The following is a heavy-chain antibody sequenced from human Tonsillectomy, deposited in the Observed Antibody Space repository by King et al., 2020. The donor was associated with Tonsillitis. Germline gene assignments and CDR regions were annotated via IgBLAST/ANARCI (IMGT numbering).Heavy chain of an antibody. D-gene: IGHD6-13*01. CDR2: ISTNGGST. V-gene: IGHV3-64D*06. CDR3: VTGRSNWYGDSFFDP. Sequence: VQLVESGGGLVQPGGSLRLSCSASGFTFSSYAMHWVRQAPGKGLEYVSPISTNGGSTYYADSVKGRFTISRDNSKNTLYLQMSSLRAEDTAVYYCVTGRSNWYGDSFFDPWGQGTLVTVSS. CDR1: GFTFSSYA. J-gene: IGHJ5*02.